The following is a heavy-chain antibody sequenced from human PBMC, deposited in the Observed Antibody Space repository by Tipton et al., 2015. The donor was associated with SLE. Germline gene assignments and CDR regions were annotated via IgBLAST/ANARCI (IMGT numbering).Heavy chain of an antibody. D-gene: IGHD3-3*01. CDR2: INHSGDT. J-gene: IGHJ6*03. CDR3: ARLQYIFGGMDV. Sequence: TLSLTCSVSGASISSNYWSWIRQPPGKGLEWIGEINHSGDTNVNPSLESRITVSKDTSKNHISLRLSSVTAADTAVYYCARLQYIFGGMDVWGKGTTVTVSS. V-gene: IGHV4-34*01. CDR1: GASISSNY.